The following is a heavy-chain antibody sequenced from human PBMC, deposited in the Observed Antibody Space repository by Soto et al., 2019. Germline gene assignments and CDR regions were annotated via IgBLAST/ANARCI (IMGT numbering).Heavy chain of an antibody. CDR3: AREGPAPYYYYGMDV. J-gene: IGHJ6*02. Sequence: QVQLEQSRGEVKKPGASVKVSCKTSGYSFTTYGISWVRQAPGQGLEWMGWISGYNGNTNYAQNLQGRVTMTTDTSTSTAYMELRSLRSDDTAVYYCAREGPAPYYYYGMDVWGQGSKVTVSS. CDR2: ISGYNGNT. CDR1: GYSFTTYG. V-gene: IGHV1-18*01.